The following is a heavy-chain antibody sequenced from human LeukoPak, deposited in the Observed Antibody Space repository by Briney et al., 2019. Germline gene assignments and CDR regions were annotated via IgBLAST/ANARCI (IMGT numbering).Heavy chain of an antibody. V-gene: IGHV3-66*01. Sequence: GGSLRLSCAASGFSFSDYYMTWIRQAPGKGLEWVSVIYSGGSTYYADSVKGRFTISRDNSKNTLYLQMNSLRAEDTAVYYCARDKEQLVSDYWGQGTLVTVSS. CDR2: IYSGGST. J-gene: IGHJ4*02. CDR1: GFSFSDYY. D-gene: IGHD6-13*01. CDR3: ARDKEQLVSDY.